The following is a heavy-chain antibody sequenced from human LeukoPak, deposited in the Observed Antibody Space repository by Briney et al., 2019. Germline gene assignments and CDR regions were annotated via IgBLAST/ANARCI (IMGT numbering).Heavy chain of an antibody. Sequence: GGSLRLSCAASGFTFSGYGMHWVRQAPGKGLEWVAIIWYDGSIKYYTDSVKGRFTISRDNSKNTLYLQMNNLRGEDTAEYYCAKDMELASWGQGTLVTVSS. CDR1: GFTFSGYG. CDR2: IWYDGSIK. V-gene: IGHV3-33*06. J-gene: IGHJ5*02. D-gene: IGHD1-26*01. CDR3: AKDMELAS.